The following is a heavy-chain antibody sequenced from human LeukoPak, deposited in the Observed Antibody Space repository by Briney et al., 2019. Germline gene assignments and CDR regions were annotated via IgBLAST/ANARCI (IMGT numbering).Heavy chain of an antibody. CDR3: ARGAYYDFWSGYQNWFDP. CDR1: GFTFDDYG. V-gene: IGHV3-7*04. J-gene: IGHJ5*02. Sequence: GGSLRLSCAASGFTFDDYGMSWVRQAPGKGLEWVASIRQDGNEKYYVDSVKGRFTISRDNTYYSLYLQMNTLRAEDTAVYYCARGAYYDFWSGYQNWFDPWGQGTLVTVSS. D-gene: IGHD3-3*01. CDR2: IRQDGNEK.